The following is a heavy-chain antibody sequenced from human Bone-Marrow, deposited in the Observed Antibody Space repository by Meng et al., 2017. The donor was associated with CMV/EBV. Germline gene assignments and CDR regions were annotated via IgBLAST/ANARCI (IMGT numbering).Heavy chain of an antibody. CDR3: ARGYSSSPGWVDP. CDR1: GGSFSGYY. Sequence: GSLRLSCAVYGGSFSGYYWSWIRQPPGKGLEWIGEINHSGSTNYNPSLKSRVTISVDTSKNQFSLKLSSVTAADTAVYYCARGYSSSPGWVDPWGQGTLVTVSS. V-gene: IGHV4-34*01. CDR2: INHSGST. J-gene: IGHJ5*02. D-gene: IGHD6-6*01.